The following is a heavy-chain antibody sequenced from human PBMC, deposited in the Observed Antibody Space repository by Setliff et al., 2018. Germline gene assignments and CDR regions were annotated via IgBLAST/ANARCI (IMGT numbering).Heavy chain of an antibody. V-gene: IGHV4-61*05. D-gene: IGHD3-3*01. CDR1: GDSLTRSSSW. CDR2: IYSSGTT. Sequence: AETLSLTCSVFGDSLTRSSSWWGWIRQPAGKGLEWIGNIYSSGTTKYNPSLKSRVTISVDTSKRQFSLNLLSVTAADTAVYYCARMSRYSEFWSGYAEDYYSSYIDVWGTGATVTVSS. CDR3: ARMSRYSEFWSGYAEDYYSSYIDV. J-gene: IGHJ6*03.